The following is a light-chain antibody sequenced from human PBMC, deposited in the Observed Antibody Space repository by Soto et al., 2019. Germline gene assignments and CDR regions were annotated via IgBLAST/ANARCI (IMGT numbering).Light chain of an antibody. J-gene: IGKJ5*01. CDR2: GAS. Sequence: IGMTQSPSTLSVSPGERATLSCRASQSVSSNLAWYQQKPGQAPRLLIYGASTRATGVPARFSGSGSGTEFTLTISSLQSEDFAVYYCQQYNNWPPTFGQGTRLE. V-gene: IGKV3-15*01. CDR1: QSVSSN. CDR3: QQYNNWPPT.